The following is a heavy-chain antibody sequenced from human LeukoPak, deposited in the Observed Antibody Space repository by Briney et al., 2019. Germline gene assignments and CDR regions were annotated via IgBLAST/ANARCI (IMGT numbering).Heavy chain of an antibody. CDR2: IYPDDSDT. CDR1: GYSFTTYW. Sequence: GESLKISCKGSGYSFTTYWIGWVRQLPGKGLEWMGIIYPDDSDTRYSPSFQGQVTISADKSISTAYLQWSSLKASDTAMYYCARDASSSWYRYFDYWGQGTLVTVSS. J-gene: IGHJ4*02. D-gene: IGHD6-13*01. CDR3: ARDASSSWYRYFDY. V-gene: IGHV5-51*01.